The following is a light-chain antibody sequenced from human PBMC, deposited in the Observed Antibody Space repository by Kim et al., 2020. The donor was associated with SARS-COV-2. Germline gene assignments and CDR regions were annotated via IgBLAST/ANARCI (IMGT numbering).Light chain of an antibody. CDR3: QQRNSWPPAVT. J-gene: IGKJ4*01. Sequence: SPGERATLSCRASQNIDTYVAWYQQRPGQAPRLLVYDASNRATGVPDRFSGSGSGTDFTLTISSLEPEDFSIYYCQQRNSWPPAVTFGGGTKLEI. CDR2: DAS. CDR1: QNIDTY. V-gene: IGKV3-11*01.